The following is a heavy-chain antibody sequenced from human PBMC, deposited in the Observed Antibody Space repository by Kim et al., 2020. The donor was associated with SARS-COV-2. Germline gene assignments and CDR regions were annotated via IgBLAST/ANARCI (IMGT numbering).Heavy chain of an antibody. CDR2: IYYSGST. D-gene: IGHD3-22*01. J-gene: IGHJ3*02. CDR1: GGSISSGGYY. CDR3: ARDHIVDHAFDI. V-gene: IGHV4-31*03. Sequence: SETLSLTCTVSGGSISSGGYYWSWIRQHPGKGLEWIGYIYYSGSTYYNPSLKSRVTISVDTSKNQFSLKLSSVTVADTAVYYCARDHIVDHAFDIWGQGTMVTVSS.